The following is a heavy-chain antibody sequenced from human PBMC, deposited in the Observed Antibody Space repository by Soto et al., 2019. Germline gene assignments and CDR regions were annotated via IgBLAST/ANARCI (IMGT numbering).Heavy chain of an antibody. CDR1: GLTFSDYW. Sequence: DVQLVESGGGLIQPGGSLRLSCAASGLTFSDYWMHWVRQAPGKGLVWVGRVNQDGSGTAYADSVKGRFIVSRDNAKNTLHRQMNSLRVEDTAVYYCVQDLNFPYTGDYRGWFDAWGQGTPVTVSS. CDR3: VQDLNFPYTGDYRGWFDA. D-gene: IGHD4-17*01. CDR2: VNQDGSGT. V-gene: IGHV3-74*01. J-gene: IGHJ5*02.